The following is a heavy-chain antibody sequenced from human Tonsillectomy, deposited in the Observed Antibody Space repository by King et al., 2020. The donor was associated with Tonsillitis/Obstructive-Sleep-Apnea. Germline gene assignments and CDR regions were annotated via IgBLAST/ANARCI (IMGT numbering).Heavy chain of an antibody. CDR3: ARGKGGYSSGYRYFDY. J-gene: IGHJ4*02. V-gene: IGHV4-34*01. D-gene: IGHD5-18*01. Sequence: VQLQQWGAGLLKPSETLSLTCAVYGGSFSGYYWSWIRQPPGKGLEWIGEINHSGSTNYNPSLKSRVTISVDTSKNQFSLKLSSVTAADTAVYYCARGKGGYSSGYRYFDYWGQGTLVTVSS. CDR2: INHSGST. CDR1: GGSFSGYY.